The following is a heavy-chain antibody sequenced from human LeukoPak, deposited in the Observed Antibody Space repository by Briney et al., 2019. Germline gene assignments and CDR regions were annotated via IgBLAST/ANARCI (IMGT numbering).Heavy chain of an antibody. J-gene: IGHJ4*02. V-gene: IGHV1-18*01. D-gene: IGHD3-3*01. CDR3: ARDLDHYDFWRGKTPFDY. Sequence: ASVKVSCKASGYTFTSYGISWVRQAPGQGLEWMGWTSAYNGNTNYAQKLQGRVTMTTDTSTSTAYMELRSLRSDDTAVYYCARDLDHYDFWRGKTPFDYWGQGTLVTVSS. CDR1: GYTFTSYG. CDR2: TSAYNGNT.